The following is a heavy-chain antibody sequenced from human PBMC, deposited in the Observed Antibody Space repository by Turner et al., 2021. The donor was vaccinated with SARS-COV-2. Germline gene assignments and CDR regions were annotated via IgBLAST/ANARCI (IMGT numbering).Heavy chain of an antibody. CDR1: GYTFSDFY. J-gene: IGHJ3*01. Sequence: GASVKISCKSSGYTFSDFYIHWVRQAPGQGLEWMGIFNPSGGGTSYAQDFQCRLTMTGDTSTSTVYMELSSLGSEDTAVYFCARDPRGPEVTNVSDAFDLWGQGTMVAVSS. CDR2: FNPSGGGT. V-gene: IGHV1-46*01. D-gene: IGHD4-17*01. CDR3: ARDPRGPEVTNVSDAFDL.